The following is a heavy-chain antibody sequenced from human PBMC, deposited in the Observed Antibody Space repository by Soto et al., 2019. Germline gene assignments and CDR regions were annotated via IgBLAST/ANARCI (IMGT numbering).Heavy chain of an antibody. V-gene: IGHV3-30-3*01. Sequence: QVQLVESGGGVVQPGRSLRLSCAASGFTFSSYAMHWVRQAPGKGLEWVAVISYDGSNKYYADSVKGRFTISRDNSKNTRYLQMNSLRAEDTAVYYCARWAVAGTQYYYGMDVWGQGTTVTVSS. CDR3: ARWAVAGTQYYYGMDV. CDR2: ISYDGSNK. J-gene: IGHJ6*02. CDR1: GFTFSSYA. D-gene: IGHD6-19*01.